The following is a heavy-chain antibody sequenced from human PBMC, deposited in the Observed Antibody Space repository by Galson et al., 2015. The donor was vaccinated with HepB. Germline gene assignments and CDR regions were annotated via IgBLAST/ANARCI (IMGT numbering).Heavy chain of an antibody. V-gene: IGHV3-53*01. Sequence: SLRLSCAALGFSVSSNYMSWVRQAPGKGLEWVSVIYSGGNTYYADSVKGRFTISRDNSKNTLYLQMNSLRAEDTALYYCARDSTSSTQDYWGQGTLVTVSS. J-gene: IGHJ4*02. CDR2: IYSGGNT. D-gene: IGHD6-13*01. CDR1: GFSVSSNY. CDR3: ARDSTSSTQDY.